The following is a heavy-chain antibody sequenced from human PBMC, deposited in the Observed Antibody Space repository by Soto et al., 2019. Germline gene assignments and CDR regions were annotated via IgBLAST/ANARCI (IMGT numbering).Heavy chain of an antibody. CDR1: GYSFTSYW. D-gene: IGHD3-9*01. CDR3: ARLNQKMTYYDLLTGPPLGMDV. V-gene: IGHV5-10-1*01. J-gene: IGHJ6*02. CDR2: IDPSDSYT. Sequence: GESLKISCKGSGYSFTSYWISWVRQMPGKGLEWMGRIDPSDSYTNYSPSFQGHVTISADKSISTAYLQWSSLKASDTAMYYCARLNQKMTYYDLLTGPPLGMDVWGQGTTVTVSS.